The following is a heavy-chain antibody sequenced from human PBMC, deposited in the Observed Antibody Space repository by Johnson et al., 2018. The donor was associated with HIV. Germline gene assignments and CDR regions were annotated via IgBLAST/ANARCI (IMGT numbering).Heavy chain of an antibody. J-gene: IGHJ3*02. Sequence: QVQLVESEGGLVKPGGSLRLSCAVSGVIFSDYYMSWIRQAPGKGLEWVSYISGSGNSIYYADSVKGRFTISRDNAKNSLYLQMNSLRAEDTALYYCARVSYSGTYWAFDIWGQGIMVTVSS. CDR3: ARVSYSGTYWAFDI. V-gene: IGHV3-11*01. CDR1: GVIFSDYY. D-gene: IGHD1-26*01. CDR2: ISGSGNSI.